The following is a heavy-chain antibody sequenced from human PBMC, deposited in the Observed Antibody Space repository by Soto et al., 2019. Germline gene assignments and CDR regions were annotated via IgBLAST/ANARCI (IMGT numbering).Heavy chain of an antibody. CDR1: GFTFSSYA. J-gene: IGHJ1*01. Sequence: PGGSLRLSCAASGFTFSSYAMSWVRQAPGKGLEWVSGISGGGGTTYYADSVKGRFTISRDNSKNTLYLQVNSLRAEDTAVYYCAKDQAAAGTISRYFQHWGQGTLVTV. CDR2: ISGGGGTT. D-gene: IGHD6-13*01. V-gene: IGHV3-23*01. CDR3: AKDQAAAGTISRYFQH.